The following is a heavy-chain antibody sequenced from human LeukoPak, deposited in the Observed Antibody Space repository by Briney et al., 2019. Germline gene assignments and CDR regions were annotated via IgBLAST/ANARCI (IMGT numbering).Heavy chain of an antibody. Sequence: SETLSLTCAVYSGSFSGYYWSWIRQPPGKGLEWIGEINHSGSTNYNPSLKSRVTISVDTSKNQFSLKLSSVTAADTAVYYCARTRITIFGVAKSRFDYWGQGTLVTVSS. CDR3: ARTRITIFGVAKSRFDY. CDR1: SGSFSGYY. D-gene: IGHD3-3*01. CDR2: INHSGST. V-gene: IGHV4-34*01. J-gene: IGHJ4*02.